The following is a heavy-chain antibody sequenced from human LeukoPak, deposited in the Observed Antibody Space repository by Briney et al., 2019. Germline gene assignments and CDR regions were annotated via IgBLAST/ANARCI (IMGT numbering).Heavy chain of an antibody. CDR1: GLTFGAFA. V-gene: IGHV3-23*01. Sequence: GGSLRLSCEVSGLTFGAFATSWVRLVPGEGLEWVSGMSGSGGTTYYAESVKGRFTTSTDNSKNTLYLRMSGPRAEGTALYCCSKDHHGFNPGRGFFDHWGLGTLVTVSS. D-gene: IGHD5-24*01. J-gene: IGHJ4*02. CDR3: SKDHHGFNPGRGFFDH. CDR2: MSGSGGTT.